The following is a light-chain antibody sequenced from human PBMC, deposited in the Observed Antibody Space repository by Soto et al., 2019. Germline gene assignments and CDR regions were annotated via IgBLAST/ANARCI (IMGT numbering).Light chain of an antibody. CDR2: TDY. J-gene: IGLJ3*02. Sequence: QSVLTQPPSASGTPGQRVTISCSGTSSNIGTYTVNWYQQLPGTAPKLLIYTDYQSPSGVPDRFSGSKSGTSASLAINGLHSGDEADYYCASWDDNLNGGVFGGGTKVTVL. V-gene: IGLV1-44*01. CDR3: ASWDDNLNGGV. CDR1: SSNIGTYT.